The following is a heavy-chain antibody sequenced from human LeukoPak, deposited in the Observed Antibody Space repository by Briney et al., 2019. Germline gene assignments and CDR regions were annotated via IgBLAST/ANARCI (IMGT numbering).Heavy chain of an antibody. Sequence: PSETLSLTCTVSGGSISSSSYYWGWIRQPPGKGLEWIGSIYYSGSTYYNPSLKSRVTISVDTSKNQFSLKLSSVTAADTAVYCCARREWRLQEAFDIWGQGTMVTVSS. D-gene: IGHD5-24*01. CDR1: GGSISSSSYY. CDR2: IYYSGST. CDR3: ARREWRLQEAFDI. J-gene: IGHJ3*02. V-gene: IGHV4-39*01.